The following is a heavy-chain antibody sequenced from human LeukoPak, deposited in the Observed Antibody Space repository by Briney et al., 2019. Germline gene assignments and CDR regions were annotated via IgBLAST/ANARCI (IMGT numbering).Heavy chain of an antibody. CDR1: GYTFTSYY. D-gene: IGHD6-19*01. CDR3: ARDRDSSGWYGAFDI. CDR2: INPSGGSK. V-gene: IGHV1-46*01. J-gene: IGHJ3*02. Sequence: ASVKVSCKASGYTFTSYYMHWVRQAPGQGLEWMGIINPSGGSKSYAQKFQGRVTMTRDTSTSTVYMELSSLRSEDTAVYYCARDRDSSGWYGAFDIWGQGTMVTVSS.